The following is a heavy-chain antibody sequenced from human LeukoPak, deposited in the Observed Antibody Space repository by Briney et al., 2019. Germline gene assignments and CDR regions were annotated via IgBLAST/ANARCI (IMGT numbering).Heavy chain of an antibody. D-gene: IGHD3-22*01. CDR3: ARVDSSGYYYAYVDY. V-gene: IGHV4-61*01. CDR1: GGSVSSGSYY. J-gene: IGHJ4*02. Sequence: PSETLSLTCTVSGGSVSSGSYYWSWLRQPPGTGLEWIGYIYYSGSTNYNPSLKSRVTISVDTSKNQFSLKLSSVTAADTAVYYCARVDSSGYYYAYVDYWGQGTLVTVSS. CDR2: IYYSGST.